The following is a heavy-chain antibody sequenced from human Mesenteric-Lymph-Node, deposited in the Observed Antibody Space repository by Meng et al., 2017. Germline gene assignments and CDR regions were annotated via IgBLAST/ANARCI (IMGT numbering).Heavy chain of an antibody. CDR3: AREGAPNTLWFHRYAFDI. CDR1: GYTLTELS. Sequence: ASVKVSCKVSGYTLTELSMHWVRQAPGKGLEWMGGFDPEDGETIYAQKFQGRVTMTEDTSTDTAYMELSSLRSEDTAVYYCAREGAPNTLWFHRYAFDIWGQGTMVTVSS. J-gene: IGHJ3*02. V-gene: IGHV1-24*01. D-gene: IGHD3-10*01. CDR2: FDPEDGET.